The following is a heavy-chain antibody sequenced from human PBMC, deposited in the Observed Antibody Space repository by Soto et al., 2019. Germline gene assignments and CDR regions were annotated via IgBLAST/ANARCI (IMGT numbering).Heavy chain of an antibody. V-gene: IGHV3-48*03. CDR2: SSSSGISI. CDR1: GFNFSSYE. Sequence: GGSLRLSCAASGFNFSSYELHWVRQAPGKGLDWVSYSSSSGISIYYADSVKGRFTISRDNANSSLYLQMNRLRAEDTAVYYCVRLPRLSADIHCYTHYWGQG. J-gene: IGHJ4*02. CDR3: VRLPRLSADIHCYTHY. D-gene: IGHD5-12*01.